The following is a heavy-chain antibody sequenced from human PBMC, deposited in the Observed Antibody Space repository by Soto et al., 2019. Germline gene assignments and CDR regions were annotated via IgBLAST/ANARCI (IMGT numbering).Heavy chain of an antibody. CDR2: INSDGSIT. CDR1: AFTFSSYW. V-gene: IGHV3-74*01. Sequence: EVQLVESGGGLVQPGGSLRLSCAASAFTFSSYWMNWVRQAPGKGPVWVSRINSDGSITGYADSVKGRFTISRDNAKNTLYLQMNSLSAEDTAVYYCARRHQIAYYYVMDVWGQGTTVTVSS. CDR3: ARRHQIAYYYVMDV. J-gene: IGHJ6*02. D-gene: IGHD2-21*01.